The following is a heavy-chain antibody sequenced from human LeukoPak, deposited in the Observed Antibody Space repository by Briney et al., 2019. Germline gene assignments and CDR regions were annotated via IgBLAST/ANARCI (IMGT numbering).Heavy chain of an antibody. CDR1: GFTFSTYW. Sequence: GGSLRLSCAASGFTFSTYWMTWVRQAPGKGPEWVATIKQDGSEKYYVDSVKGRFIISRDNAKNSLYLQMNSLRVEDTAVYYCARDRNTDFWSGYYTNYFDYWGQGTLVTVSS. CDR3: ARDRNTDFWSGYYTNYFDY. V-gene: IGHV3-7*01. D-gene: IGHD3-3*01. CDR2: IKQDGSEK. J-gene: IGHJ4*02.